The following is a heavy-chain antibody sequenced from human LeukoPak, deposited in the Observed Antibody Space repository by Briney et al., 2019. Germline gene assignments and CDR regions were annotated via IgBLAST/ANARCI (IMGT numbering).Heavy chain of an antibody. CDR2: IYSGGST. V-gene: IGHV3-53*01. CDR1: GFTVSSNY. Sequence: PGGSLRLSCAASGFTVSSNYMSWVRQAPGKGLEWVSVIYSGGSTYYADSVKGRFTISRDNSKNTLYLQMNSLKASDTAMYYCARQMSEVSSWYRNYYYMDVWGKGTTVTVSS. J-gene: IGHJ6*03. CDR3: ARQMSEVSSWYRNYYYMDV. D-gene: IGHD6-13*01.